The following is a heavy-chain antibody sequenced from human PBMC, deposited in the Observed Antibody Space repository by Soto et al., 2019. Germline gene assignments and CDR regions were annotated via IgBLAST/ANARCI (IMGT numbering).Heavy chain of an antibody. CDR3: AKERPRRTSGCFFDY. CDR1: GFTFSTYA. D-gene: IGHD1-1*01. CDR2: VSASGLNT. Sequence: EVQLLESGGKLVQPGGSLTLSCAASGFTFSTYAMAWVRQAPGKGLEWVSGVSASGLNTDYADPVKVRFYISRDNSKNPVSLHMNSLRAEDTALYYCAKERPRRTSGCFFDYWGQGTPVTVS. V-gene: IGHV3-23*01. J-gene: IGHJ4*03.